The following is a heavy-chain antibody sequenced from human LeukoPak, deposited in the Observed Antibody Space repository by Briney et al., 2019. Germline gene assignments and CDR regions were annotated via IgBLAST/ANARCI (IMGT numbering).Heavy chain of an antibody. J-gene: IGHJ4*02. CDR2: FAWDESAI. V-gene: IGHV3-7*01. CDR1: GFNFRRYN. D-gene: IGHD3-22*01. CDR3: ARSGWPYYFDY. Sequence: GGSLRLSCITSGFNFRRYNMAWVRQAPGKGLEWLATFAWDESAIEYTDSVRGRFTISRDNAKNSVHLQMTGLRAEDTAVYYCARSGWPYYFDYWGQGTLVTVSS.